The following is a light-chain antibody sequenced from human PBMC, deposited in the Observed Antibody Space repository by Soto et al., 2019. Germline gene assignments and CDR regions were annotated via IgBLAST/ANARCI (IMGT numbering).Light chain of an antibody. CDR3: QQSYISPST. CDR1: RSISSY. CDR2: AAS. Sequence: DIQMTQSPSSLSASVGDRVTITCRASRSISSYLNWYQQKPGKAPKLLIYAASSLQSGVPSRFSGSGSGTDFTLTISSLQPEDFATYYCQQSYISPSTFGQGTKVDI. J-gene: IGKJ1*01. V-gene: IGKV1-39*01.